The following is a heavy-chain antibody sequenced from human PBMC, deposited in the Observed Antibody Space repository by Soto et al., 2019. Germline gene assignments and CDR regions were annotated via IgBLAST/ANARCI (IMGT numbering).Heavy chain of an antibody. D-gene: IGHD6-13*01. V-gene: IGHV1-46*01. CDR1: GYIFTNYY. CDR3: ARDLAAAAY. Sequence: QVQLVQSGAEVKKPGASVKVSCKASGYIFTNYYIHWVRQAPGQGLEWMAIINPLPTSGSTNYAQEFQGRVTVTRDTSTSTVYMELNSLRSDDTAINYLARDLAAAAYWGQGTLVTVSS. CDR2: INPLPTSGST. J-gene: IGHJ4*02.